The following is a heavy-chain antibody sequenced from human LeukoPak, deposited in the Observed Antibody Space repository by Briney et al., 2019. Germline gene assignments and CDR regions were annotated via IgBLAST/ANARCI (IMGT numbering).Heavy chain of an antibody. J-gene: IGHJ4*02. CDR2: INPNSGGT. D-gene: IGHD3-22*01. CDR1: GGTFSSYA. Sequence: ASVKVSCKASGGTFSSYAISWVRQAPGQGLEWMGWINPNSGGTNYAQKFQGRVTMTRDTSISTAYMELSRLRSDDTAVYYCARDRPYYYDGSGYFDYWGQGTLVTVSS. V-gene: IGHV1-2*02. CDR3: ARDRPYYYDGSGYFDY.